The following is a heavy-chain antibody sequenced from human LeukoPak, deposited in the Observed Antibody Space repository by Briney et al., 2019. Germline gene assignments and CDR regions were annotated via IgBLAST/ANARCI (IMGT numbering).Heavy chain of an antibody. CDR3: AELAITMIGGV. V-gene: IGHV3-48*03. J-gene: IGHJ6*04. CDR2: ISSSGSTI. Sequence: GGSLRLSCAASGFTFSSYEMNWVRQAPGKGLEWVSYISSSGSTIYYADSVKGRFTISRDNAKNSLYLQMNSLRAEDTAVSYCAELAITMIGGVWGKGTTVTISS. D-gene: IGHD3-10*02. CDR1: GFTFSSYE.